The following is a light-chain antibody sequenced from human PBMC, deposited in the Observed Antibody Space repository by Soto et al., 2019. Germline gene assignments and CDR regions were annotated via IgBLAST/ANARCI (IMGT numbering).Light chain of an antibody. CDR3: QQYGTSSWT. Sequence: EMVLTQSPGTLSLAPGERATLSCRASQSVSSSYLAWYQQKPGQPPRLVMYATSSRATGSPARFSGSGSGTDFTLTISRLEPEDFAVYYCQQYGTSSWTFGQGPKVDIK. J-gene: IGKJ1*01. V-gene: IGKV3-20*01. CDR1: QSVSSSY. CDR2: ATS.